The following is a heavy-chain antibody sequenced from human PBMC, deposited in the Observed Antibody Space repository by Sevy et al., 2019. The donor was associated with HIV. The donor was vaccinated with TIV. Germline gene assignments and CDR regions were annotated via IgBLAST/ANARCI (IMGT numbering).Heavy chain of an antibody. CDR1: GFTFHNAW. J-gene: IGHJ4*02. CDR2: IKSKSDGGTT. CDR3: TSMTTVKGVFDF. V-gene: IGHV3-15*01. D-gene: IGHD4-17*01. Sequence: GGSLRLSCAASGFTFHNAWMSWVRQAPGKGLEWIGRIKSKSDGGTTDYAAPVKGRFTISREDSQNKLFPQMSSLKTEDTAVYYCTSMTTVKGVFDFWGQGTLVTVSS.